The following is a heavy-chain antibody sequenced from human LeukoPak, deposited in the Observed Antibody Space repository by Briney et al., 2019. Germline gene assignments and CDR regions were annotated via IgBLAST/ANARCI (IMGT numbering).Heavy chain of an antibody. CDR2: IIPIFGTA. J-gene: IGHJ6*03. CDR1: GGTFSSYA. Sequence: SVKVSCKASGGTFSSYAISWVRQAPGQGLEWMGGIIPIFGTANYAQKFQGRVTMTRNTSISTAYMELSSLRSEDTAVYYCARGDFRGLGGSGSFYYYYYMDVWGKGTTVTISS. V-gene: IGHV1-69*05. CDR3: ARGDFRGLGGSGSFYYYYYMDV. D-gene: IGHD3-10*01.